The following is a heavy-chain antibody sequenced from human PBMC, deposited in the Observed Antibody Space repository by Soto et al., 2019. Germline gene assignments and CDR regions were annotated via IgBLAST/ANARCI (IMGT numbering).Heavy chain of an antibody. J-gene: IGHJ4*02. D-gene: IGHD4-17*01. Sequence: EVQLVESGGGLVQPGGSLRLSCAASGFTLSSYSMNWVRQAPGKGLEWVSYISSSSSAISYADSVKGRFTISRDNAKKSLYLQMKSLRAEDTAVYYCAGRDYGDYDYWGQGTLVTVSS. V-gene: IGHV3-48*01. CDR1: GFTLSSYS. CDR2: ISSSSSAI. CDR3: AGRDYGDYDY.